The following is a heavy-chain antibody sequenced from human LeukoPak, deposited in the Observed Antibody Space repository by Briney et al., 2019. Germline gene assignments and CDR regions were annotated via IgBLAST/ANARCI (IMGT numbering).Heavy chain of an antibody. CDR1: GGTFRSYA. V-gene: IGHV1-69*06. D-gene: IGHD5-12*01. Sequence: SVKVSCKASGGTFRSYAISWVRQAPGQGLEWMGGIIPIFGTANYAQKFQGRVTITADKSTSTAYMELSSLRSEDTAMYYCARRGGNSGYDMGNYYRDVWGKGPTVTVSS. CDR2: IIPIFGTA. CDR3: ARRGGNSGYDMGNYYRDV. J-gene: IGHJ6*03.